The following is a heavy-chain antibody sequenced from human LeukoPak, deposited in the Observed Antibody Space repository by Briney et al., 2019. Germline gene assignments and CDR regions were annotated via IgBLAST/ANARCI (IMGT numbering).Heavy chain of an antibody. Sequence: PGWSLRLSCAASGFTFSSYSMSWVRQAPGKRLEWVSSITSSSSYAFYADSVKGRFTISRDNAKSSLYLQMNNLRAEDTAVYYCARDPYSGHYGNDYYYYMDVWGKGTTVTISS. V-gene: IGHV3-21*01. CDR1: GFTFSSYS. J-gene: IGHJ6*03. D-gene: IGHD5-12*01. CDR2: ITSSSSYA. CDR3: ARDPYSGHYGNDYYYYMDV.